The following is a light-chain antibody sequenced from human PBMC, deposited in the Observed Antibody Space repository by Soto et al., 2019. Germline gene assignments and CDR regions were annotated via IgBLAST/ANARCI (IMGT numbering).Light chain of an antibody. CDR2: GAS. Sequence: EVVLTQSPGTLSLSPGERATLSCRTSRSISSSYLAWYQQKPGQAPRLLIYGASSRANGIPDRFSGSGSGTDFTLTISRLEPEDFEVYYCQHYATSPRTFGQGTKVEVK. V-gene: IGKV3-20*01. CDR1: RSISSSY. CDR3: QHYATSPRT. J-gene: IGKJ1*01.